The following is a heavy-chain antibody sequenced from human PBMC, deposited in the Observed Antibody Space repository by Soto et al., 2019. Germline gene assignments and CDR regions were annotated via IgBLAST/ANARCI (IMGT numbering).Heavy chain of an antibody. V-gene: IGHV3-48*03. J-gene: IGHJ4*02. CDR2: ISSSGSTI. D-gene: IGHD3-9*01. Sequence: GGSLRLSCAASGFTFSSYEMNWVRQAPGKWLEWVSYISSSGSTIYYADSVKGRFTISRDNAKNSLYLQMNSLRAEGTAVYYCATSRGYYDILTGYLPPYYLDYWGQGTLVTVSS. CDR3: ATSRGYYDILTGYLPPYYLDY. CDR1: GFTFSSYE.